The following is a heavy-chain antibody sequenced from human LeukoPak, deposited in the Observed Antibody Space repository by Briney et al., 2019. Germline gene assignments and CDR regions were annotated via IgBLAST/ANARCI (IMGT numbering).Heavy chain of an antibody. CDR1: GGTFSSYA. V-gene: IGHV1-69*04. CDR2: IIPILGIA. D-gene: IGHD5-12*01. Sequence: GASVTVSCKASGGTFSSYAISWVRQAPGQGLEWMGRIIPILGIANYAQKFQGRVTITADKSTSTAYMELSSLRSEDTAVYYCARSGCSGYDPYYYYGMDVWDQGTTVTVSS. J-gene: IGHJ6*02. CDR3: ARSGCSGYDPYYYYGMDV.